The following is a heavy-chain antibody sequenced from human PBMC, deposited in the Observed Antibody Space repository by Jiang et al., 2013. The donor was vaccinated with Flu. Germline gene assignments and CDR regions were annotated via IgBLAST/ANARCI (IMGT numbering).Heavy chain of an antibody. V-gene: IGHV4-31*01. D-gene: IGHD5-12*01. CDR2: IYYSGST. CDR3: ARGNLTIVATTGYYYGMDV. CDR1: GGSISSGGYY. Sequence: GSGLVKPSQTLSLTCTVSGGSISSGGYYWSWIRQHPGKGLEWIGYIYYSGSTYYNPSLKSLVTISVDTSKNQFSLKLSSVTAADTAVYYCARGNLTIVATTGYYYGMDVWGKGTTVTVSS. J-gene: IGHJ6*04.